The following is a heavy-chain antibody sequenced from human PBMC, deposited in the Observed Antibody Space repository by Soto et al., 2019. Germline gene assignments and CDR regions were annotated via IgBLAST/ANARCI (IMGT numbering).Heavy chain of an antibody. CDR1: GFTFSDHY. Sequence: PGGSLRLSCAASGFTFSDHYMDWVRQAPGKGLEWVGRTRNKANSYTTEYAAAVKGRFTISRDDSKNSLYLQMNSLKTEDTAVYYCARTRVPAYYYGMDVWGQGTTVTVSS. CDR3: ARTRVPAYYYGMDV. D-gene: IGHD1-1*01. CDR2: TRNKANSYTT. V-gene: IGHV3-72*01. J-gene: IGHJ6*02.